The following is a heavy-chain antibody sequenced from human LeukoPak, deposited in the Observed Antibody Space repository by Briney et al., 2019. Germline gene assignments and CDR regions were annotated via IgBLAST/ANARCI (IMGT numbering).Heavy chain of an antibody. Sequence: SCKASGYTFIDYYMHWVRQAPGKGLEWLSYIGGSGADTNYADSVKGRFTTSRDNAKSSLYLQMNSLRAEDTAVYYCAKTLVASPGNTGGPWGQGTLVTVSS. CDR1: GYTFIDYY. J-gene: IGHJ5*02. CDR2: IGGSGADT. V-gene: IGHV3-11*03. CDR3: AKTLVASPGNTGGP. D-gene: IGHD6-6*01.